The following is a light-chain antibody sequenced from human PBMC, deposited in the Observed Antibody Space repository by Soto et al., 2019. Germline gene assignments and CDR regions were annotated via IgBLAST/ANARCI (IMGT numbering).Light chain of an antibody. CDR3: QQVNSYPRT. J-gene: IGKJ1*01. Sequence: DIQVTESPSFLSASVGDRVTITCRASQDISSFLAWYQQKPGKAPNLLIYAAATLQSGVPSRFSGRGFGTDITLTITSLQPEDFATYYCQQVNSYPRTFGQGTKVEIK. V-gene: IGKV1-9*01. CDR1: QDISSF. CDR2: AAA.